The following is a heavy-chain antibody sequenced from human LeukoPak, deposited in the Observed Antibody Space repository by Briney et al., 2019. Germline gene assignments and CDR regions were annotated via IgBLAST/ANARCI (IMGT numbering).Heavy chain of an antibody. D-gene: IGHD5-18*01. CDR2: IKGDGSDK. Sequence: GGSLRLSCAASGFSSSNYWMTWIRQAPGKGLEWVATIKGDGSDKRYVDSVKGRFTISRDDVKNSLYLQLNNLRAEDTAIYYCARAQWGYPFDVWGQETRVTVSS. CDR3: ARAQWGYPFDV. J-gene: IGHJ3*01. V-gene: IGHV3-7*03. CDR1: GFSSSNYW.